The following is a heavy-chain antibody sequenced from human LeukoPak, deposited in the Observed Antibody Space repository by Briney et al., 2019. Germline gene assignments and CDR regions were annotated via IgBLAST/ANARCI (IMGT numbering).Heavy chain of an antibody. D-gene: IGHD2-15*01. Sequence: PGRSLRLSCAASGFIFSTYGMHWVRQAPGKGLEWVAVIWYDGSNKYYADSVKGRFTISKDNSKNTLYLQMNSLRAEDTAVYYCARDWRYCSGGSCYGDFDFWGQGTMVTVSS. V-gene: IGHV3-33*01. CDR3: ARDWRYCSGGSCYGDFDF. CDR1: GFIFSTYG. J-gene: IGHJ3*01. CDR2: IWYDGSNK.